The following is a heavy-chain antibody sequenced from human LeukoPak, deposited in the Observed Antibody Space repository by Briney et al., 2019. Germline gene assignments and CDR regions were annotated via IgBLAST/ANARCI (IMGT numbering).Heavy chain of an antibody. CDR3: ARGHHDSSGYYYFDY. Sequence: GGSLKISCKGSGYSFTSYWIGWVRQMPGKGLEWMGIIYPGDSDTRYSPSFQGQVTISADKSISTAYLQWSSLKASDTAMYYCARGHHDSSGYYYFDYWGQGTLVTVSS. D-gene: IGHD3-22*01. CDR1: GYSFTSYW. CDR2: IYPGDSDT. V-gene: IGHV5-51*01. J-gene: IGHJ4*02.